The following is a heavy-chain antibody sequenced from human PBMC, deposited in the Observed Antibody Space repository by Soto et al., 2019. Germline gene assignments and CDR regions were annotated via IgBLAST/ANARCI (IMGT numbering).Heavy chain of an antibody. CDR1: GFTFSDHY. J-gene: IGHJ4*02. CDR2: IRNRANSYTT. CDR3: SHGYYQYFNS. D-gene: IGHD5-18*01. Sequence: GGSLRLSCAASGFTFSDHYMDWIRQAPGKGLEWVGRIRNRANSYTTEFAASVKGRFTISRDDSQNTLYLQMNSLKTEDTAVYYCSHGYYQYFNSWGQGTLVTVSS. V-gene: IGHV3-72*01.